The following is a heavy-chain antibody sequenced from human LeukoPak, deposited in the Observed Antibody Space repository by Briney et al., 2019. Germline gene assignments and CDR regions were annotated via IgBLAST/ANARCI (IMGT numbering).Heavy chain of an antibody. D-gene: IGHD3-22*01. CDR3: ARAHTYYYDSSGYYTWFDP. J-gene: IGHJ5*02. CDR2: IYYSGST. CDR1: GGSISSGGYY. V-gene: IGHV4-31*11. Sequence: SETLSLTCAVSGGSISSGGYYWSWIRQHPGQGLEWIGYIYYSGSTYYNPSLKSRVTISVDTSKNQFSLKLSSVTAADTAVYYCARAHTYYYDSSGYYTWFDPWGQGTLVTVSS.